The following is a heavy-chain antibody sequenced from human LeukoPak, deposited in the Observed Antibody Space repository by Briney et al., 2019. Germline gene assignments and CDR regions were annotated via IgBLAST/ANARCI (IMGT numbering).Heavy chain of an antibody. J-gene: IGHJ4*02. Sequence: ASVKVSCKASGYTFTGDYMHWVRRAPGQGLEWMGWINPNSGGTNYAQKFQGRVTMTRDTSISTAYMELSRLRSDDTAVYYCARDGVGLTFIDYWGQGTLVTVSS. D-gene: IGHD2/OR15-2a*01. CDR2: INPNSGGT. V-gene: IGHV1-2*02. CDR1: GYTFTGDY. CDR3: ARDGVGLTFIDY.